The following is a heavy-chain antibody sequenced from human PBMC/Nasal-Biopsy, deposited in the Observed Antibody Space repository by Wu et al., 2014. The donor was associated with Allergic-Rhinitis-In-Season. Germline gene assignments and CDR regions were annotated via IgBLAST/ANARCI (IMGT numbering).Heavy chain of an antibody. Sequence: GQGLEWIGSLHHTEGTYHNPSLKSRVTLSGDTSKNQFSLKLSSVTAADTAVYFCASRIXHXSRIVFAYWGQGILVTVSS. J-gene: IGHJ4*02. CDR2: LHHTEGT. V-gene: IGHV4-38-2*01. CDR3: ASRIXHXSRIVFAY. D-gene: IGHD3-16*02.